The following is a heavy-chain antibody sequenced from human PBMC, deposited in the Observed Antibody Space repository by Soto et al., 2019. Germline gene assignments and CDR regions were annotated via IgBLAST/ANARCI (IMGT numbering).Heavy chain of an antibody. CDR2: IYPGDSDT. D-gene: IGHD1-26*01. J-gene: IGHJ6*02. CDR1: GYSFTSYL. V-gene: IGHV5-51*01. Sequence: GESLKISCKGSGYSFTSYLIGLGRQTPGKGLEWMGIIYPGDSDTRYSPSFQGQVTISADKSISTAYLQWSSLKASDTAMYYCARHREWELLSYYYYGMDVWGQGTTVTVSS. CDR3: ARHREWELLSYYYYGMDV.